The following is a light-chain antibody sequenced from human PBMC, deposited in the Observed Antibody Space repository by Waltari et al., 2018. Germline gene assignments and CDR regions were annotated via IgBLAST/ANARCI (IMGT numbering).Light chain of an antibody. J-gene: IGKJ2*01. CDR2: AAS. V-gene: IGKV1-8*01. Sequence: AIRMTQSPSSFSASTGARVTITCRASQGISSYLAWYQQKPGEATKLLIYAASTLRSGVPSRFSGSGSGTDFTLTINCLQSEDFATYYCQQYFSYPYTFGQGTKLEIK. CDR3: QQYFSYPYT. CDR1: QGISSY.